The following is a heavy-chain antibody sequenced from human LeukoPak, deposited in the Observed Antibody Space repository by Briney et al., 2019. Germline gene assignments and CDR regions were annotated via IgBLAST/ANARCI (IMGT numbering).Heavy chain of an antibody. V-gene: IGHV4-39*07. CDR2: IYYSGST. J-gene: IGHJ2*01. D-gene: IGHD2-15*01. CDR3: ARDGSIIWSRDWYFDL. CDR1: GGSISSSSYY. Sequence: SETLSLTCTVSGGSISSSSYYWGWIRQPPGKGLEWIGSIYYSGSTYYNPSLKSRATISLDTSKNQFSLELTSVTAADTAVYYCARDGSIIWSRDWYFDLWGRGTLVTVSS.